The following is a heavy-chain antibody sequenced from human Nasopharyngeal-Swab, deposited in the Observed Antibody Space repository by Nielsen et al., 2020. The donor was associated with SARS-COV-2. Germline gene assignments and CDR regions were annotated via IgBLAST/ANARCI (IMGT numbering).Heavy chain of an antibody. D-gene: IGHD2/OR15-2a*01. CDR1: GFTFSSYG. CDR3: ARGNRPGAFDI. V-gene: IGHV3-33*01. CDR2: IWYDGSNK. J-gene: IGHJ3*02. Sequence: LSLTCAASGFTFSSYGMHWVRQAPGKGLEWVAVIWYDGSNKYYADSVKGRLTISRDNSKNTLYLQMNSLRAEDTAVYYCARGNRPGAFDIWGQGTMVTVSS.